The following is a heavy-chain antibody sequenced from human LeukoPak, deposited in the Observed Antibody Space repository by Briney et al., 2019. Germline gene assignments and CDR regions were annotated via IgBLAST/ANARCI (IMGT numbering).Heavy chain of an antibody. D-gene: IGHD3-3*01. CDR1: GYTFTSYG. Sequence: ASVKVSCKASGYTFTSYGISWVRQAPGQGLEWMGWISAYNGNTNYAQKLQGRVTVTTDTSTSTAYMELRSLRSDDTAVYYCARDAYYDRYNWFDPWGQGTLVTVSS. V-gene: IGHV1-18*01. CDR2: ISAYNGNT. J-gene: IGHJ5*02. CDR3: ARDAYYDRYNWFDP.